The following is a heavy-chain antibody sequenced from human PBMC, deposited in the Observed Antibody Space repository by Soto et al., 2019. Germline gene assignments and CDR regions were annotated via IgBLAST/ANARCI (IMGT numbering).Heavy chain of an antibody. J-gene: IGHJ4*02. D-gene: IGHD3-22*01. V-gene: IGHV4-59*01. CDR2: IYYSGST. Sequence: PLETLSLTCTVSGGSISRYYWSWIRQPRGKGLEWIGYIYYSGSTNYNPSLKSRVTISVDTSKNQFSLKLSSVTAADTAVYYCARDRRDYDSSGHFDYWGQGTLVTVSS. CDR1: GGSISRYY. CDR3: ARDRRDYDSSGHFDY.